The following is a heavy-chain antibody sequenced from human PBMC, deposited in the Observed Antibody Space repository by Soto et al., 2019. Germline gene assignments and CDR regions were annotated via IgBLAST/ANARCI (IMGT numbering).Heavy chain of an antibody. J-gene: IGHJ4*02. V-gene: IGHV3-48*02. CDR1: GITFSRYS. CDR2: ISGSSTTI. D-gene: IGHD1-1*01. Sequence: GVSLRLSCAASGITFSRYSMNWVRQAPGKGLEWVSYISGSSTTIYYADSVKGRFTISRDNAKNSLYLQMNSLRDEDTAVYYCARDRQWTSLPWNGFDYWGQGNVVTVS. CDR3: ARDRQWTSLPWNGFDY.